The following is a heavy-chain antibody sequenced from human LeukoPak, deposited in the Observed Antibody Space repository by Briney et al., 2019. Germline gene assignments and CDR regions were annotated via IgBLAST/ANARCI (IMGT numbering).Heavy chain of an antibody. CDR3: ARFYSGYGNYYYYMDV. D-gene: IGHD5-12*01. J-gene: IGHJ6*03. Sequence: GGPVKVSCKASGYNFTGYYLHWVRQAPGQGLEWMGWINPNTGGTNYAQKFQDRVTMTRDTSISTAYMELSRLRSDDTAVYYCARFYSGYGNYYYYMDVWGKGTTVTVSS. V-gene: IGHV1-2*02. CDR2: INPNTGGT. CDR1: GYNFTGYY.